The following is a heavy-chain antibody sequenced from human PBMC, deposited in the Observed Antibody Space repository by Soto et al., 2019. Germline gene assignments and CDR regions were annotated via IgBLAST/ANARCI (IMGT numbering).Heavy chain of an antibody. D-gene: IGHD4-4*01. CDR3: ARDSTRRGACDI. Sequence: PXGTLWLTSAIYDGCFSIYYWIWIRQSPGEGLEWIGEINHSGSTNYNPSLKSRVTMSVDASKNQFSLKLSSVTAADTAVYYCARDSTRRGACDIWGQGTTVPSPQ. CDR2: INHSGST. CDR1: DGCFSIYY. V-gene: IGHV4-34*01. J-gene: IGHJ3*02.